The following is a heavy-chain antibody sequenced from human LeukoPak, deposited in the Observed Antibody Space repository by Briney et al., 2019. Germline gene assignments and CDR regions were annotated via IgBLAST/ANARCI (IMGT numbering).Heavy chain of an antibody. D-gene: IGHD3-22*01. CDR2: IYHSGST. Sequence: SETLSLTCAVSGYSLSSGYYWGWIRQPPGKGLEWSGSIYHSGSTYYNPSLKSRVTISVDTSKNQFSLKLSSVTAADTAVYYCYITMIVVVGNYFDYWGQGTLVTVSS. V-gene: IGHV4-38-2*01. CDR1: GYSLSSGYY. J-gene: IGHJ4*02. CDR3: YITMIVVVGNYFDY.